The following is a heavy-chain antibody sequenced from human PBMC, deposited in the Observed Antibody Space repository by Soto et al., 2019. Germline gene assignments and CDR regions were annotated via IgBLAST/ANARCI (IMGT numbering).Heavy chain of an antibody. CDR1: GDSVSSYSAA. CDR2: TYYRSRFFS. D-gene: IGHD3-10*01. V-gene: IGHV6-1*01. CDR3: VRDRYSSSGWLDP. J-gene: IGHJ5*02. Sequence: SQTLSLTCAISGDSVSSYSAAWNWIRQSPAGGLEWLGRTYYRSRFFSDYAESVKSRIIINPDKSKNQFSLQLKSVTPEDTAVHYCVRDRYSSSGWLDPWGQGTPVTVSS.